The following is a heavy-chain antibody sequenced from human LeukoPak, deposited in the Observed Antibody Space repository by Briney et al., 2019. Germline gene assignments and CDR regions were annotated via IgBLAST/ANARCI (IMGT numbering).Heavy chain of an antibody. CDR1: GFTFSSYW. J-gene: IGHJ6*03. CDR3: ARKASGIYYYYMDV. V-gene: IGHV3-21*01. D-gene: IGHD3-10*01. CDR2: ISSTSDYI. Sequence: GGSLRLSCAASGFTFSSYWMHWVRQAPGKGLEWVSSISSTSDYIYYADSVKGRFTISRDNAKNSLYLQMNSLRAEDTAVYYCARKASGIYYYYMDVWGKGTTVTVSS.